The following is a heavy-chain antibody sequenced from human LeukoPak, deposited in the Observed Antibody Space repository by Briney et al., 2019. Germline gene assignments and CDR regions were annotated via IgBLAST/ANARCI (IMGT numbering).Heavy chain of an antibody. V-gene: IGHV3-23*01. CDR3: AKSPITMVRGVIFDY. D-gene: IGHD3-10*01. CDR1: GFTFSSYA. CDR2: ISGSGGST. J-gene: IGHJ4*02. Sequence: GGSLRLSCAASGFTFSSYAMSWVRQAPGKGLEWVSAISGSGGSTYYADSVKGRFAISRDNSKNMLYLQMNSLRAEDTAVYYCAKSPITMVRGVIFDYWGQGTLVTVSS.